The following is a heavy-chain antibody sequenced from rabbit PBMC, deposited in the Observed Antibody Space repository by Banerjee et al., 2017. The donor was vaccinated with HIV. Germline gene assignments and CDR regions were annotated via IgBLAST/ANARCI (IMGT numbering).Heavy chain of an antibody. D-gene: IGHD8-1*01. CDR1: EMDFINFYY. CDR2: IAIGAGDGVI. V-gene: IGHV1S45*01. Sequence: QEQLVESGGGLVQPEGSLTLTCTASEMDFINFYYIAWVRQAPGKGLEYIGYIAIGAGDGVIYYASWAKDRFTISKTSSTTVTLQMTSLTVADTATYFCARGYADSSGLPTYYFNLWGPGTLVTVS. J-gene: IGHJ4*01. CDR3: ARGYADSSGLPTYYFNL.